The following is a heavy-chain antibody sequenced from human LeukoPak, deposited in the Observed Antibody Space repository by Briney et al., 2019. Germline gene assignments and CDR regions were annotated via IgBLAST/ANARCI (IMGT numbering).Heavy chain of an antibody. V-gene: IGHV4-34*01. CDR2: INHSGST. CDR3: ARAAHSGSLAPFDY. D-gene: IGHD1-26*01. J-gene: IGHJ4*02. CDR1: GGSFSGYY. Sequence: SETLSLTCAVYGGSFSGYYWSRIRQPPGKGLECIGEINHSGSTNYNPSLKSRVTISVDTSKNQFSLKLSSVTAADTAVYYCARAAHSGSLAPFDYWGQGTLVTVSS.